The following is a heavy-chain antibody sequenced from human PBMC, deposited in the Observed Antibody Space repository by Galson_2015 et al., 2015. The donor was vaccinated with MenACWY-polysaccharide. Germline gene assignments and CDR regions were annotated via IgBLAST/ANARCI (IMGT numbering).Heavy chain of an antibody. Sequence: SLRLSCAASGFTFDDYAMHWVRQAPGKGLEWVSLISGDGDTTYYADSVKGRFTISRDNSKKSLYLQMNSLRTEDTALYYCAADRYNWNYVDSWGQGTPVIVSS. CDR1: GFTFDDYA. J-gene: IGHJ4*02. CDR3: AADRYNWNYVDS. D-gene: IGHD1-20*01. CDR2: ISGDGDTT. V-gene: IGHV3-43*02.